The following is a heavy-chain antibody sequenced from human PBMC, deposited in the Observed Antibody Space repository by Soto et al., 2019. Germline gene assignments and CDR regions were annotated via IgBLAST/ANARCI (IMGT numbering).Heavy chain of an antibody. Sequence: QVQLQESGPGLVKPSQTLSLTCTVSGGSISSGGYYWSWIRQHPGKGLEWIGYIYYSGSTYYNPSPRRRLPISVATSKNQFSLKLSSVTAAATAVYYCARAPRSSWSFNWFDPWGQGTLVTVSS. CDR2: IYYSGST. D-gene: IGHD6-13*01. CDR1: GGSISSGGYY. V-gene: IGHV4-31*03. J-gene: IGHJ5*02. CDR3: ARAPRSSWSFNWFDP.